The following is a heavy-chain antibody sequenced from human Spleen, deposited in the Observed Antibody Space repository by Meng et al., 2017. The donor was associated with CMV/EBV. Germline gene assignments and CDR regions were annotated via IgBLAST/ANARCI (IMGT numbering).Heavy chain of an antibody. V-gene: IGHV1-2*02. D-gene: IGHD2-2*01. Sequence: ASVKVSCKASGYTFSDHYMNWVRQALGQGLEWMGWINPNSGGTNYAQKFQGRVTMTTDTSISTAYMELSRLRSDDTALYYCSRVGGYCTATSCLGTMDVWGQGTTVTVSS. J-gene: IGHJ6*02. CDR3: SRVGGYCTATSCLGTMDV. CDR1: GYTFSDHY. CDR2: INPNSGGT.